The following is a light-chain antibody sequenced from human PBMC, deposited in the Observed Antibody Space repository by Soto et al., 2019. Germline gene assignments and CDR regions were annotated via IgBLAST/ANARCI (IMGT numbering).Light chain of an antibody. CDR2: RNN. Sequence: QPVLTQSPSASGTPGQRVTISCSGSRSNIGRNFAYWYQHVPGTAPRLLIQRNNERPSGVPDRFSGSKSGTSVSLAISGRRSDDEATYYCAAWDDTLDAQVFGGGTKLTVL. V-gene: IGLV1-47*01. CDR3: AAWDDTLDAQV. J-gene: IGLJ3*02. CDR1: RSNIGRNF.